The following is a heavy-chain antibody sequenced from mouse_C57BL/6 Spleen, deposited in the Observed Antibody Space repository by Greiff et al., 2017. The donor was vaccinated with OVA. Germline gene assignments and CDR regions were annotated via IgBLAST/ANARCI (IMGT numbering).Heavy chain of an antibody. Sequence: QVQLQQPGAELVMPGASVKLSCKASGYTFTSYWMHWVKQRPGQGLEWIGEIDPSDSYTNYNQKFKGKSTLTVDKSSSTAYMQLSSLTSEDSAGYYCARRGSPHYFDYWGQGTTLTVSS. CDR2: IDPSDSYT. CDR3: ARRGSPHYFDY. CDR1: GYTFTSYW. J-gene: IGHJ2*01. V-gene: IGHV1-69*01.